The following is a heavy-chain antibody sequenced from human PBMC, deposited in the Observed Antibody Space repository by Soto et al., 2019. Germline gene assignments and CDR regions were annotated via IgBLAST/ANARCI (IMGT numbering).Heavy chain of an antibody. J-gene: IGHJ4*02. CDR1: GFTFSSYA. CDR3: ARRGYSYGLLSEPSWDY. D-gene: IGHD5-18*01. Sequence: EVQLLESGGGLVQPGGSLRLSCAASGFTFSSYAMSWVRQAPGKGLEWVSAISGSGGSKYYADSVKGRFTISRDNSKNTLYLQMNSLRAEDTAVYYCARRGYSYGLLSEPSWDYWGQGTLVTVSS. V-gene: IGHV3-23*01. CDR2: ISGSGGSK.